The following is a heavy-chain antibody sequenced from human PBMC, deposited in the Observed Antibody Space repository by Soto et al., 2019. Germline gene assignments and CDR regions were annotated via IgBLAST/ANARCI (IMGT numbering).Heavy chain of an antibody. Sequence: GGSLRLSCAASGFTFSSYAMHWVRQAPGKGLEWVAVISYDGSNKYYADSVKGRFTISRDNSKNTLYLQMNSLRAEDTAVYYCARELALESYYYYYGMDVWGQGTTVTVSS. J-gene: IGHJ6*02. D-gene: IGHD3-3*01. V-gene: IGHV3-30-3*01. CDR1: GFTFSSYA. CDR3: ARELALESYYYYYGMDV. CDR2: ISYDGSNK.